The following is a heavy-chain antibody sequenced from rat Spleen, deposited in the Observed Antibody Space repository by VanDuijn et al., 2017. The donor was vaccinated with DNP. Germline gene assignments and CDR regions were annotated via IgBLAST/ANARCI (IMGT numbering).Heavy chain of an antibody. CDR1: GFSLTSYA. CDR2: ISSGENT. CDR3: SRVLYNGYQRHYWSFDF. V-gene: IGHV2S12*01. D-gene: IGHD1-6*01. Sequence: QVRLRESGPGLVQPSHTLSLTCTVSGFSLTSYAVSWVRQPPGKGLEWIAAISSGENTYYNPALKSRLSISRDTSKSQVFLRRNSLQTEDTAIYFCSRVLYNGYQRHYWSFDFWGPGTMVTVSS. J-gene: IGHJ1*01.